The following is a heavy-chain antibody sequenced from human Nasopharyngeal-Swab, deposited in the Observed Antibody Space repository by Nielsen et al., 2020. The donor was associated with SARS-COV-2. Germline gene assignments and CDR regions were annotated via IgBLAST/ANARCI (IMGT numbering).Heavy chain of an antibody. J-gene: IGHJ6*02. CDR1: RLSIPYLF. D-gene: IGHD2-8*01. Sequence: SLKVSFKASRLSIPYLFLHWMRQAPGQAPEGRGVITPFNGYAKYAQKFQGRVSITRDGSRTTASLELSSLRPDDTAMYFCASGQCINGVCNPTDGLDVWGQGTSVTVS. CDR2: ITPFNGYA. V-gene: IGHV1-45*02. CDR3: ASGQCINGVCNPTDGLDV.